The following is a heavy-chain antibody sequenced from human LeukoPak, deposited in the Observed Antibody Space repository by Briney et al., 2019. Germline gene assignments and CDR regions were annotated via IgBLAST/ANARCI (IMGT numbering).Heavy chain of an antibody. V-gene: IGHV3-48*04. J-gene: IGHJ4*02. CDR1: GFTFSHYA. D-gene: IGHD1-26*01. Sequence: GSLRLSCAASGFTFSHYAMSWVRQAPGKGLEWVSSISRSATTIYYADSVKGRFTISRDNAKDSLYLQMNSLRAEDTTVYYCAKIVLVGATEYPFDYWGQGTLVTVSS. CDR3: AKIVLVGATEYPFDY. CDR2: ISRSATTI.